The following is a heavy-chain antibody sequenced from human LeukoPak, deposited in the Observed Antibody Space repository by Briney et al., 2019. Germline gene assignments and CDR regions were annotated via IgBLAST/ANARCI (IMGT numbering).Heavy chain of an antibody. V-gene: IGHV1-69*13. Sequence: SVKVSCKASVCTFSSYAISWVRQAPGQGLEWMGGIIPIFGTANYAQKFQGRVTITADESTSTAYMELSSLRSEDTAVYYCARDGGSDSSGWFPNWFDPWGQGTLVTVSS. CDR1: VCTFSSYA. J-gene: IGHJ5*02. D-gene: IGHD6-19*01. CDR3: ARDGGSDSSGWFPNWFDP. CDR2: IIPIFGTA.